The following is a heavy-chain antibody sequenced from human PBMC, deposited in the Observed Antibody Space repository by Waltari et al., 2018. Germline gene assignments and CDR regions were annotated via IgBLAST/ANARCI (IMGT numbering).Heavy chain of an antibody. CDR2: INPNNGAT. V-gene: IGHV1-2*02. D-gene: IGHD7-27*01. J-gene: IGHJ4*02. CDR3: ARDRWGESHGYGY. CDR1: GYTFTVYY. Sequence: QVQLVQSGAEVKKPGASVRVSCKASGYTFTVYYLHWIRQAPGQGPEWIGWINPNNGATHYAQKFQGRVTMTRDTSINTADLEVTSDDTAVYFCARDRWGESHGYGYWGRGTLVTVSS.